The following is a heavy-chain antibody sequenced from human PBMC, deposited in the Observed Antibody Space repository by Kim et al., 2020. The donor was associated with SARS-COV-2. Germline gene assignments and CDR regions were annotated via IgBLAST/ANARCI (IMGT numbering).Heavy chain of an antibody. CDR1: GFSFSRHW. CDR2: IGSDGSST. J-gene: IGHJ6*01. V-gene: IGHV3-74*01. D-gene: IGHD3-16*01. CDR3: ARVGHVWGRYYGWEV. Sequence: GGSLRLSCAASGFSFSRHWMHWVRQAPGKGLVWVSLIGSDGSSTIYADSVKGRFTISRDNDKNTLYLQMNSLRAEDTAVYYCARVGHVWGRYYGWEVCGGGTTVTVSS.